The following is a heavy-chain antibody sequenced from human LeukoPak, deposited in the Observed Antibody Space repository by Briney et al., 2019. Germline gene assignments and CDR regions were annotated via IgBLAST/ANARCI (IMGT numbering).Heavy chain of an antibody. CDR1: GYTFTSYG. V-gene: IGHV1-18*01. Sequence: GASVKVSCKASGYTFTSYGISWVRQAPGQGLEWMGWISAYNGNTNYAQKLQGRVTMTTDTSTSTAYMELRSLRSDDTAVYYCARDRGPITMVRGVILMFPPWFDPWGQGTLVTVSS. D-gene: IGHD3-10*01. CDR2: ISAYNGNT. J-gene: IGHJ5*02. CDR3: ARDRGPITMVRGVILMFPPWFDP.